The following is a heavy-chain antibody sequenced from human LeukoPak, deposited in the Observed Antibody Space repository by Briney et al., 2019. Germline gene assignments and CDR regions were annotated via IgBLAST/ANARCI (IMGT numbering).Heavy chain of an antibody. CDR3: ARDVRSNLLGY. V-gene: IGHV1-69*04. D-gene: IGHD3-16*01. CDR2: IIPILGIA. J-gene: IGHJ4*02. Sequence: ASVKVSCKASGYTFTGYYMHWVRQAPGQGLEWMGRIIPILGIANYAQKFQGRVTITADKSTSTAYMELSSLRSEDTAVYYCARDVRSNLLGYWGQGTLVTVPS. CDR1: GYTFTGYY.